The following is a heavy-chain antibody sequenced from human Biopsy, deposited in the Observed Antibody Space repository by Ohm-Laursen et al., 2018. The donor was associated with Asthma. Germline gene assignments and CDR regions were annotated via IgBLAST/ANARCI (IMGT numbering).Heavy chain of an antibody. CDR3: ASGPQWSGLDV. J-gene: IGHJ6*02. CDR2: IPQGGAT. Sequence: SQTLSLTCAVSGGAIDSGAYYWSWIRQPPGKGLEWIGEIPQGGATTFNPSLKSRVTISIDPSKSQLSLRLTSMTAADTAVYYCASGPQWSGLDVWGQGTTVTVSS. V-gene: IGHV4-31*11. D-gene: IGHD2-8*01. CDR1: GGAIDSGAYY.